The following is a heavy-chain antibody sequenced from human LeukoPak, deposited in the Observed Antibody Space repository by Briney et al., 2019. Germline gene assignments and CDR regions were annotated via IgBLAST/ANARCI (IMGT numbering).Heavy chain of an antibody. CDR3: APLVIVGATATFDY. Sequence: TGGSLRLSCAASGFTFSSYAMSWVRQAPGKGLEWVSAISGSGGSTYYADPVKGRFTISRDNSKNTLYPQMNSLRAEDTAVYYCAPLVIVGATATFDYWGQGTLVTVSS. J-gene: IGHJ4*02. CDR2: ISGSGGST. V-gene: IGHV3-23*01. D-gene: IGHD1-26*01. CDR1: GFTFSSYA.